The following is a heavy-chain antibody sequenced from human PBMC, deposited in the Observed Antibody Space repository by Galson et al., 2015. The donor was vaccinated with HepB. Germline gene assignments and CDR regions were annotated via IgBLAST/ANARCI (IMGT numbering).Heavy chain of an antibody. CDR2: ISAYNGNT. CDR3: ARDLVDIVLVQAAQSPVDP. Sequence: SVKVSCKASGYTFTSYGISWVRQAPGQGLEWIGWISAYNGNTNYAQKLQGRVTMTTDTSTSTAYMELRSLRSDDTAVYYCARDLVDIVLVQAAQSPVDPWGQGTLVTVSS. J-gene: IGHJ5*02. CDR1: GYTFTSYG. D-gene: IGHD2-2*03. V-gene: IGHV1-18*01.